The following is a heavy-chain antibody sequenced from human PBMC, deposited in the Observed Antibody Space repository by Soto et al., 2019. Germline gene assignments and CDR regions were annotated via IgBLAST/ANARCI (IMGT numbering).Heavy chain of an antibody. J-gene: IGHJ6*02. Sequence: QVQLVQSGAEVKKPGASVKVSCKASGYTFTGYYMHWVRQAPGQGLEWMGWINPNSGGTSYAQKFQGWVTMTRDTSISTAYMELSRLRSDDTAVYYCARDGYSSGWYTHAPSNYYGMDVGGQGTTVTVSS. CDR1: GYTFTGYY. CDR3: ARDGYSSGWYTHAPSNYYGMDV. CDR2: INPNSGGT. V-gene: IGHV1-2*04. D-gene: IGHD6-19*01.